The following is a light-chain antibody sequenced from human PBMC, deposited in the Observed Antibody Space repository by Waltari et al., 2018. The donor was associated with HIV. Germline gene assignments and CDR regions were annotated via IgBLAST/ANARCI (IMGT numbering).Light chain of an antibody. Sequence: DIQMTQSPSSLSASIGDRVAITCRASQSISNYVNCYQQKPGKAPKLLIFGATNLQSGVPPRFSGSGSGTDFTLTITALQPEDLGTYYCQQSFHSHHTFGQGTNLKI. CDR3: QQSFHSHHT. V-gene: IGKV1-39*01. CDR2: GAT. J-gene: IGKJ2*01. CDR1: QSISNY.